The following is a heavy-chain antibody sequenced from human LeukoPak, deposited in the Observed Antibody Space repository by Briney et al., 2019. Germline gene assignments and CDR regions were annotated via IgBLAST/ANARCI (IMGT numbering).Heavy chain of an antibody. J-gene: IGHJ6*04. D-gene: IGHD3-10*01. CDR1: GDSISSGYY. CDR2: VYHTGTT. V-gene: IGHV4-38-2*01. Sequence: PSETLSLTCAVSGDSISSGYYWGWIRQSPGKGLEWIGSVYHTGTTRYKPSLKSRVTISVDTSKNQFSLKLSSVTAADSAVYYCARSWGSYYNYYGMDVWGKGTTVTVSS. CDR3: ARSWGSYYNYYGMDV.